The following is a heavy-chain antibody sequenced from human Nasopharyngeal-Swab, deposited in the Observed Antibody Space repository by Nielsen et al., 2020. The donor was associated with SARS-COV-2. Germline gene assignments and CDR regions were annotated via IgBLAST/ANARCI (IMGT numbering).Heavy chain of an antibody. CDR1: GFTFSSYD. CDR3: AKDMGWTVTTYDAFDI. Sequence: GESLKISCAASGFTFSSYDMHWVRQATGKGLEWVSAIGTAGDTYYPGSVKGRFTISRENAKSSLYLQMNSLRAEDTALYYCAKDMGWTVTTYDAFDIWGQGTMVTVSS. V-gene: IGHV3-13*04. J-gene: IGHJ3*02. CDR2: IGTAGDT. D-gene: IGHD4-17*01.